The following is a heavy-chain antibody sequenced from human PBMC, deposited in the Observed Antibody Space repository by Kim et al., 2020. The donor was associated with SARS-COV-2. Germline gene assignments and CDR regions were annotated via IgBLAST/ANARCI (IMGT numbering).Heavy chain of an antibody. Sequence: SETLSLTCTVSGGSVSSGSYYWSWIRQPPGKGLEWIGYIYYSGSTNYNPSLKSRVTISVDTSKNQFSLKLSSVTAADTAVYYCAREKFANFDYWGQGTL. CDR1: GGSVSSGSYY. CDR2: IYYSGST. CDR3: AREKFANFDY. J-gene: IGHJ4*02. V-gene: IGHV4-61*01.